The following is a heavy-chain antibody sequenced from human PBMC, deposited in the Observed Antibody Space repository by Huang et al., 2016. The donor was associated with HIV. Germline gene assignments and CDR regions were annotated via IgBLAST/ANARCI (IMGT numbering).Heavy chain of an antibody. CDR2: ITGRGSSS. CDR3: AKADSGAAAGSLVDY. D-gene: IGHD6-13*01. V-gene: IGHV3-23*01. Sequence: EVQLLESGGGLVQPGGSLRLSCAASGFTFSSYAMSWVRQAPGKVRGVVSIITGRGSSSYYADSVKGRFTIARDNSKNTLYLQMNSLRAEDTAIYYCAKADSGAAAGSLVDYWGQGTLVTVSS. J-gene: IGHJ4*02. CDR1: GFTFSSYA.